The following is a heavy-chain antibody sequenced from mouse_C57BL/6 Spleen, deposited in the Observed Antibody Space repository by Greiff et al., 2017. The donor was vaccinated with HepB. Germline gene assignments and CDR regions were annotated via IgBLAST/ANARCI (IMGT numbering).Heavy chain of an antibody. CDR2: INPNNGGT. CDR3: ARGGTEWYFDV. V-gene: IGHV1-18*01. D-gene: IGHD3-3*01. J-gene: IGHJ1*03. CDR1: GYTFTDYN. Sequence: VQLKESGPELVKPGASVKIPCKASGYTFTDYNMDWVKQSHGKSLEWIGDINPNNGGTIYNQKFKGKATLTVDKSSSTAYMELRSLTSEDTAVYYCARGGTEWYFDVWGTGTTVTVSS.